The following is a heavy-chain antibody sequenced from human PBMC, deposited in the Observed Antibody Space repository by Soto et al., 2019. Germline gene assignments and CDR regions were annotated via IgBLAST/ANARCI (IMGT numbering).Heavy chain of an antibody. CDR1: GGSISSYY. CDR2: IYYSGST. CDR3: ARGGDTIFGVVIRAYVFDY. D-gene: IGHD3-3*01. V-gene: IGHV4-59*01. J-gene: IGHJ4*02. Sequence: SETLSLTCTVSGGSISSYYWRWIRQPPGKGREWIGYIYYSGSTNYNPSLKSRVTISVDTSKNQFSLKLSSVTAADTAVYYCARGGDTIFGVVIRAYVFDYWGQGTLVTVSS.